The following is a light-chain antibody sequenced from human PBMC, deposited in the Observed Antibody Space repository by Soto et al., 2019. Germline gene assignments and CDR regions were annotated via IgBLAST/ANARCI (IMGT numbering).Light chain of an antibody. CDR3: QQCGISPRT. V-gene: IGKV3-20*01. J-gene: IGKJ1*01. CDR2: GAS. Sequence: EIVLTQSPGTLSLSPGERATLSCRASESISSNYVVWYQQKPGQAPRLLIYGASSRATGIPDRFSGSGSGTDFSLTISRLEPEDFAVYYCQQCGISPRTFGQGTKVEIK. CDR1: ESISSNY.